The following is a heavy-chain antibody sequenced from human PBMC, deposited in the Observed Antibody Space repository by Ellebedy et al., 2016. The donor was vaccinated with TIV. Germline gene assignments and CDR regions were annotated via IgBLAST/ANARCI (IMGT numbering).Heavy chain of an antibody. D-gene: IGHD5-18*01. CDR3: ARSLGGYSYAFDY. V-gene: IGHV4-59*01. CDR2: IYYSGSA. J-gene: IGHJ4*02. Sequence: SETLSLXCTVSGGSLTSSNCRCIRQPPGKGLEWIGNIYYSGSANYNPSLKSRVTISVDTSKTQFSLKLSSVTAADTAVYYCARSLGGYSYAFDYWGQGTLVTVSS. CDR1: GGSLTSSN.